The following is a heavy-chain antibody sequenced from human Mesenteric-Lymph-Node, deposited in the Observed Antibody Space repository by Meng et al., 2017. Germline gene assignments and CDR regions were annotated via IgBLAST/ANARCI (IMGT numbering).Heavy chain of an antibody. CDR1: GFTFSSDA. CDR2: ISYDGSNK. Sequence: QGRLGELGGGGVQPGRSLGLSCAASGFTFSSDAMHWVRQAPGKGLEWVAVISYDGSNKYYADSVKGRFTISRDNSKNTLYLQMNSLRAEDTAVYYCARTSYGSPFDYWGQGTLVTVSS. V-gene: IGHV3-30*04. J-gene: IGHJ4*02. D-gene: IGHD3-10*01. CDR3: ARTSYGSPFDY.